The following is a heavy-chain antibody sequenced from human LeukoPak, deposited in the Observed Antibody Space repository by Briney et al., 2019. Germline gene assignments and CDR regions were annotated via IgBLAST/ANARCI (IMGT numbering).Heavy chain of an antibody. J-gene: IGHJ4*02. V-gene: IGHV1-8*01. D-gene: IGHD3-22*01. CDR1: GYTFTSYD. Sequence: ASVKVSCKASGYTFTSYDINWVRQATGQGLEWMGWMNPNSGNTGYAQKFQGRVTMTRNTSISTAYMELSSLRSEDTAVYYCARGRGGYYYDSSGYIYYFDYWGQGTLVTASS. CDR2: MNPNSGNT. CDR3: ARGRGGYYYDSSGYIYYFDY.